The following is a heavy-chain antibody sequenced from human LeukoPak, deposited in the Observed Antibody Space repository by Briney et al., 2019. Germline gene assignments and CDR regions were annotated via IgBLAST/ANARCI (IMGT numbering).Heavy chain of an antibody. D-gene: IGHD6-19*01. CDR1: GYSISSGYY. CDR2: IYHSGST. V-gene: IGHV4-38-2*01. J-gene: IGHJ6*03. CDR3: ATHSGWNPAYYYYMDV. Sequence: SETLSLTCAVSGYSISSGYYWGWIRQPPGKGLEWFGSIYHSGSTYYNPSLKSRVTISVDTSKNQFSLKLSSVTAADTAVYYCATHSGWNPAYYYYMDVWGKGTTVTISS.